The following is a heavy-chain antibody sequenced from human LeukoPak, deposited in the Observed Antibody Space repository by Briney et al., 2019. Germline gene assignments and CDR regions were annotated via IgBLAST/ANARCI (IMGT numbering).Heavy chain of an antibody. Sequence: SETLSLTCTVSGGSISSSSYYWGWIRQPPGKGLEWIGSIYYSGSTYYNPSLKSRVTISVDTSKNQFSLKLSSVTAADTAVYYCARAEVPDYYYYYYMDVWGKGTTVTVSS. CDR2: IYYSGST. CDR3: ARAEVPDYYYYYYMDV. V-gene: IGHV4-39*07. CDR1: GGSISSSSYY. J-gene: IGHJ6*03.